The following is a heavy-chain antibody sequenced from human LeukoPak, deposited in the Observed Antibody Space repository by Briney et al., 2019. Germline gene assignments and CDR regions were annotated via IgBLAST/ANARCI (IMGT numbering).Heavy chain of an antibody. CDR2: IHHDGRT. D-gene: IGHD4-17*01. Sequence: SEPLSLTCAVSVGSLSGYDWSWIRHSPGKGLVWMQDIHHDGRTKYKSSFKSRVTIFLDSSKNEVSLRLSPVTPADTALYFCARDAVPGDYCDTVNAYDLWGQGTMVTVAP. V-gene: IGHV4-34*01. J-gene: IGHJ3*01. CDR1: VGSLSGYD. CDR3: ARDAVPGDYCDTVNAYDL.